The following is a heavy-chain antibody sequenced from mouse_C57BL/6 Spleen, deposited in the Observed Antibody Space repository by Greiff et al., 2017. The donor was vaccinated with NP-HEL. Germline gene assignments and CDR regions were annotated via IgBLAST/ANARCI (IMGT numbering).Heavy chain of an antibody. J-gene: IGHJ4*01. V-gene: IGHV1-76*01. CDR1: GYTFTDYY. CDR2: IYPGSGNT. Sequence: QVQLQQSGAELVRPGASVKLSCKASGYTFTDYYINWVKQRPGQGLEWIARIYPGSGNTYYNEKFKGKATLTAEKSSSTAYMQLSSLTSEDSAVYFCAREGDSSGPRAMDYWGQGTSVTVSS. CDR3: AREGDSSGPRAMDY. D-gene: IGHD3-2*02.